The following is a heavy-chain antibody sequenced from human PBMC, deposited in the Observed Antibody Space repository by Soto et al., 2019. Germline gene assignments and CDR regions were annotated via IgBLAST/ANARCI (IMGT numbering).Heavy chain of an antibody. V-gene: IGHV3-23*01. CDR2: ISGSGGST. CDR1: GFTFSSYA. CDR3: AKRAVVLYFDY. J-gene: IGHJ4*02. D-gene: IGHD6-19*01. Sequence: EVQLLESGGGLVQPGGSLRLSCAVSGFTFSSYAMNWVRQAPGKGLEWVSVISGSGGSTYYADAVKGRFTISRDNSKNPLYRQMNSLRAVDTAVYYCAKRAVVLYFDYWGQGTLVTVSS.